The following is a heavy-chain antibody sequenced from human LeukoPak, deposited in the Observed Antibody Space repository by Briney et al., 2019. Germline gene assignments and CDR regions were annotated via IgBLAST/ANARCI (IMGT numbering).Heavy chain of an antibody. CDR1: GGSISSYF. J-gene: IGHJ4*02. V-gene: IGHV4-4*07. CDR3: ARGPFPVTTD. CDR2: IYASGST. D-gene: IGHD1-1*01. Sequence: SGPTLVNPSETLSLTCTVSGGSISSYFWSWVRQPAGRGLEWIGRIYASGSTNYNPSLKSRVSMSLDTSKNQFSLKLNSVTAADTAVYYCARGPFPVTTDWGQGTLVTVSS.